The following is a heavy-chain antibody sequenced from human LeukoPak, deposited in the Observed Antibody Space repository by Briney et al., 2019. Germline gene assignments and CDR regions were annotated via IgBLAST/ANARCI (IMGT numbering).Heavy chain of an antibody. J-gene: IGHJ4*02. CDR2: ISGSGGST. CDR1: GFTFSSYA. D-gene: IGHD6-13*01. V-gene: IGHV3-23*01. CDR3: AKDLYSSSWYDTQGDY. Sequence: GGSLRLSCAASGFTFSSYAMSWVRQAPGKGLEWVSAISGSGGSTYYADSVKGRFTISRDNPRNTLYLQMNSLRAEDTAVYYCAKDLYSSSWYDTQGDYWGQGTLVTVSS.